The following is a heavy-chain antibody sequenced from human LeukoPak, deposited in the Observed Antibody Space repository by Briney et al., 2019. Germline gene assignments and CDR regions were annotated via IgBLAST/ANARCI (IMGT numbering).Heavy chain of an antibody. Sequence: SETLSLTCAVSGYSVSSGYYWGWIRQPPGQGLEWIGSIYHSGSTYYNPSLKSRVTISVDTSKNQFSLKLSSVTAADTAVYYCATVRPAAPFDPWGQGTLVTVSS. CDR1: GYSVSSGYY. V-gene: IGHV4-38-2*01. CDR2: IYHSGST. D-gene: IGHD2-2*01. J-gene: IGHJ5*02. CDR3: ATVRPAAPFDP.